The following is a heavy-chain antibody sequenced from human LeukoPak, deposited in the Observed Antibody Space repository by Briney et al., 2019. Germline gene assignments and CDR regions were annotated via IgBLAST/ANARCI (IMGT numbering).Heavy chain of an antibody. CDR2: INPSGGST. CDR3: ARDPAGGTYDL. J-gene: IGHJ3*01. V-gene: IGHV1-46*01. CDR1: GYTFTSYY. Sequence: ASVRVSCTASGYTFTSYYMHWVRQTPGQGLEWMGIINPSGGSTSYAQKFQGTVTMTRDTSTRTLYMEMSSLRSEDTAVYYCARDPAGGTYDLWGQGTMVTVSS.